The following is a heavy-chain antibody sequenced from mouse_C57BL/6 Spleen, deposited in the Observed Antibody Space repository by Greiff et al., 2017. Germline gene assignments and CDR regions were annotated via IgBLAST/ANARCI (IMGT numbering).Heavy chain of an antibody. CDR2: IYPSDSET. V-gene: IGHV1-61*01. CDR1: GYTFTSYW. J-gene: IGHJ4*01. CDR3: ARRGGNYPYAMDY. D-gene: IGHD2-1*01. Sequence: VQLQQPGAELVRPGSSVKLSCKASGYTFTSYWMDWVKQRPGQGLEWIGNIYPSDSETHYNQKFKDKATLTVDKSSSTAYMQLSSLTSEDSAVYYCARRGGNYPYAMDYWGQGTSVTVSS.